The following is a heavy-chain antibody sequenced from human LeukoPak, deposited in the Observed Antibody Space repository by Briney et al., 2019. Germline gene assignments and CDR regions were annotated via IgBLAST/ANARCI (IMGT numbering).Heavy chain of an antibody. CDR2: ISAYNGNT. Sequence: ASVKVSCKTSGYTFTNYGVSWVRQAPGQGLEWMGRISAYNGNTNYAQKLQGRVTLTTDTSTSTAYMELRSLRSDDTAVYYCARGAMGYCSSTSCYKDIWFDPWGQGTLVTVSS. D-gene: IGHD2-2*02. CDR3: ARGAMGYCSSTSCYKDIWFDP. V-gene: IGHV1-18*01. J-gene: IGHJ5*02. CDR1: GYTFTNYG.